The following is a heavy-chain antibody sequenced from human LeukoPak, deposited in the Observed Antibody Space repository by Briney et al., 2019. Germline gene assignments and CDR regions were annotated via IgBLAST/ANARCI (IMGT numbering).Heavy chain of an antibody. CDR3: ARGPQYYDILTGVAGENWFDP. J-gene: IGHJ5*02. Sequence: ASVKVSCKASGYTFTGYYMHWVRQAPGQGLEWMGRINPNSGGTNYAQKLQGRVTMTTDTSTSTAYMELRSLRSDDTAVYYCARGPQYYDILTGVAGENWFDPWGQGTLVTVSS. CDR2: INPNSGGT. D-gene: IGHD3-9*01. V-gene: IGHV1-2*06. CDR1: GYTFTGYY.